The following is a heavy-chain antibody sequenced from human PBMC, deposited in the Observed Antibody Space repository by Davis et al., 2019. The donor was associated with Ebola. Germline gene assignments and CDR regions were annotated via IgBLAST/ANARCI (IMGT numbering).Heavy chain of an antibody. D-gene: IGHD3-10*01. Sequence: PGGSLRLFCAASGFTVSSNYMSWVRQAPGKGLEWVSVIYSGGSTYYADSVKGRFTISRDNSKNTLYLQMNSLRAEDTAVYYCARLQEYGSGSYGPLDYWGQGTLVTVSS. CDR1: GFTVSSNY. V-gene: IGHV3-53*01. CDR3: ARLQEYGSGSYGPLDY. J-gene: IGHJ4*02. CDR2: IYSGGST.